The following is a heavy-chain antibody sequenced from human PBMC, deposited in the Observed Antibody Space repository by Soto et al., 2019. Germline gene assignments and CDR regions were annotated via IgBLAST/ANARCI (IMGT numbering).Heavy chain of an antibody. CDR2: ISTSGDTI. V-gene: IGHV3-48*03. J-gene: IGHJ6*02. Sequence: EVQLVESGGGLVQPGGSLRLSCAASGFTFSFYEMNWVRQAPGKGLEWLSYISTSGDTIYYADSVKGRFTISRDNAKNSLFLQMNSLRADDTDLYFCAREGYGDPYYYYAIDVWGRGTTVSVSS. D-gene: IGHD4-17*01. CDR1: GFTFSFYE. CDR3: AREGYGDPYYYYAIDV.